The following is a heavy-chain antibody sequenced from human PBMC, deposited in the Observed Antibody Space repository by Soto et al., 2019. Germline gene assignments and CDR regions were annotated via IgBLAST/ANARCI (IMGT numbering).Heavy chain of an antibody. D-gene: IGHD2-21*02. Sequence: QVQLVESGGGVVQPGRSLRLSCAASGFTFSRSGMHWVRQAPGKGLEGVAVIWYDGSNKYYADSVKGRFTISRDNSKNTLYLQMNSLRAEDTAVYYCARGGLTDYFDYWGQGTLVTVSS. CDR2: IWYDGSNK. CDR3: ARGGLTDYFDY. J-gene: IGHJ4*02. V-gene: IGHV3-33*01. CDR1: GFTFSRSG.